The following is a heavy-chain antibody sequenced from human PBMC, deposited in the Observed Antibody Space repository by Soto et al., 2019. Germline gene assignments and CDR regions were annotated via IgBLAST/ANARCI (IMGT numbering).Heavy chain of an antibody. CDR1: GFTFNNYA. V-gene: IGHV3-23*01. J-gene: IGHJ5*02. Sequence: GGSLRLSCEASGFTFNNYAIAWVCQAPGKGLEWVSGITSSGAAYYADSVKGRFTISRDNSKNTLYLQMNSLRAEDTAVYYCAKGESSVSARDFDHWGQGTLVT. CDR3: AKGESSVSARDFDH. CDR2: ITSSGAA. D-gene: IGHD3-22*01.